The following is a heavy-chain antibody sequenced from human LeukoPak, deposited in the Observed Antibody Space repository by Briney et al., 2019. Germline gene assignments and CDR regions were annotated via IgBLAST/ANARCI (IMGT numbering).Heavy chain of an antibody. J-gene: IGHJ4*02. CDR2: IRSDTGT. V-gene: IGHV3-53*01. Sequence: GGALWLSCAASGLNVSHNYMTWGRQAPGEGLPWVSMIRSDTGTDYADSVKGRFTISRDNSKNTLYLQMNSLRAEDTAVYYCAKIKGELYSSLFDYWGQGTLVTVSS. D-gene: IGHD6-13*01. CDR3: AKIKGELYSSLFDY. CDR1: GLNVSHNY.